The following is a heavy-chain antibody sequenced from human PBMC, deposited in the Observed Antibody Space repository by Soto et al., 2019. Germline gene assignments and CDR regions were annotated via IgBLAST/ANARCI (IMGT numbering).Heavy chain of an antibody. J-gene: IGHJ4*02. Sequence: EVQLVESGGGLVKPGGSLRLSCAASGFTFSSYSMNWVRQAPGKGLEWVSSISRSSSYIYYADSVKGRFTISRDNAKNSLYLQMNSLRAEDTAVYYCAREVRGTDFWSGYPDYWGQGTLVTVSS. V-gene: IGHV3-21*01. D-gene: IGHD3-3*01. CDR1: GFTFSSYS. CDR3: AREVRGTDFWSGYPDY. CDR2: ISRSSSYI.